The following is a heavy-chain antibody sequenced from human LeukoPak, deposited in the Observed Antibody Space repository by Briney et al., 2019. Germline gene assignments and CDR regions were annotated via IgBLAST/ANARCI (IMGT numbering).Heavy chain of an antibody. D-gene: IGHD4-17*01. J-gene: IGHJ4*02. V-gene: IGHV4-4*02. Sequence: KPSETLSLTCAVSGGSISSSNWWSWVRQPPGKGLEWIGEIYHSGSTNYNPSLKSRVTISVDTSKNQFSLKLSSVTAADTAVYYCARAVTTGLDYFDYWGQGTLVTVSS. CDR1: GGSISSSNW. CDR2: IYHSGST. CDR3: ARAVTTGLDYFDY.